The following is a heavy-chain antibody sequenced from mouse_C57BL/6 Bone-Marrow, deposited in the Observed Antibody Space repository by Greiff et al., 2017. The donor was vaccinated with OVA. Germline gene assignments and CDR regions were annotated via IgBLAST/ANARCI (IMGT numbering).Heavy chain of an antibody. V-gene: IGHV1-61*01. CDR1: RDC. Sequence: RDCSVLVKQRPGQGLEWIGNIYPSDSETHYNQKFKDKATLTVDKSSSTAYMQLSSLTSEDSAVYYCATDYWGQGTTLTVSS. CDR2: IYPSDSET. J-gene: IGHJ2*01. CDR3: ATDY.